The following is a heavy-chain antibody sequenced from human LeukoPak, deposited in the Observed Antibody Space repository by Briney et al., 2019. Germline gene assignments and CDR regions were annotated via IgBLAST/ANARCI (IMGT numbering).Heavy chain of an antibody. CDR3: ARGTYGGNSGDTFDI. V-gene: IGHV7-4-1*02. D-gene: IGHD4-23*01. CDR2: INTDTGNP. CDR1: RYTFTTYA. J-gene: IGHJ3*02. Sequence: ASVKVSCKASRYTFTTYAMNWVRQAPGQGLEWMGWINTDTGNPTYAQGFTGRSVFSLDTSVSTAYLQISSLKAEDTAVYYCARGTYGGNSGDTFDIWGQGTMVTVSS.